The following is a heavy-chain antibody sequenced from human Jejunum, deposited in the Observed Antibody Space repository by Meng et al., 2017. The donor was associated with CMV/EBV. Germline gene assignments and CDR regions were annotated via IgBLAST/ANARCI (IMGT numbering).Heavy chain of an antibody. CDR3: ARSISSLYQYYGMDV. CDR1: YTFTSYY. V-gene: IGHV1-46*01. CDR2: INPSGGYT. Sequence: YTFTSYYMPWVRQAPGQGLEWMGMINPSGGYTGYAQKFQGRVTMTRDTSTSTVYMELSSLRSEDTAVYYCARSISSLYQYYGMDVWGQGTTVTVSS. D-gene: IGHD2-2*02. J-gene: IGHJ6*02.